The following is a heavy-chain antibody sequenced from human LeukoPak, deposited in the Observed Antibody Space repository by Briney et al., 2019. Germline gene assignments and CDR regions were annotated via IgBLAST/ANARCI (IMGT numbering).Heavy chain of an antibody. Sequence: PSETLSLTCTVSGGSISSYYWSWIRQPAGKGLEWIGRIYTSGSTKYNPLFKSRVTMSVDTSKNQFSLKLSSVTAADTAVYYCARDLSGSSFDAFDIWGQGTMVTVSS. CDR3: ARDLSGSSFDAFDI. V-gene: IGHV4-4*07. CDR1: GGSISSYY. J-gene: IGHJ3*02. CDR2: IYTSGST. D-gene: IGHD1-26*01.